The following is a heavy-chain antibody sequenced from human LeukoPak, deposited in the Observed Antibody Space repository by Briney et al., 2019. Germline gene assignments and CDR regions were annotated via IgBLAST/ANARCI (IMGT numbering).Heavy chain of an antibody. CDR1: GFTFSTRP. CDR3: ARERMTTVNSGYYYYGMDV. CDR2: SSGNGGSK. V-gene: IGHV3-64*04. J-gene: IGHJ6*02. D-gene: IGHD4-17*01. Sequence: GGSLRLSCSASGFTFSTRPMHWVRQAPGKGLEYVSGSSGNGGSKYYADSVKGRFTISRDNAKNSLYLQMNSLRAEDTAVYYCARERMTTVNSGYYYYGMDVWGQGTTVTVSS.